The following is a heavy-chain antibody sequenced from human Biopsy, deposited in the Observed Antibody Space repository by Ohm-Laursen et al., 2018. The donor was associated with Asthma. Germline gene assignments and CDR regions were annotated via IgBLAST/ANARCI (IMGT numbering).Heavy chain of an antibody. CDR3: VRGSSSWHHGPFHYYYGLDV. CDR2: IYYRGTT. Sequence: GTLSLTCSLSSGSGGYMRSGNYYWGWIRQPPGKGLEWIGSIYYRGTTYYNPSLESRVTVSADTSKNQFSLKLASVTAADTAVYYCVRGSSSWHHGPFHYYYGLDVWGQGTTATVSS. CDR1: SGSGGYMRSGNYY. J-gene: IGHJ6*02. D-gene: IGHD6-13*01. V-gene: IGHV4-39*01.